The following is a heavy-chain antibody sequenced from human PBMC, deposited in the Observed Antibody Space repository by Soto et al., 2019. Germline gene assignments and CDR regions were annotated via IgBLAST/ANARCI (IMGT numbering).Heavy chain of an antibody. CDR1: GFHFTNPL. J-gene: IGHJ4*02. V-gene: IGHV3-15*01. Sequence: PGVSLRLSCAASGFHFTNPLMSWVRQVPGKGLEWIARVLSKADGGETDYAAPVKDRFTISRDDSRNTLHLQMNSLRTEDTAVYYCTTYDYIWGSDRYRWGYWGQGALVTVSS. D-gene: IGHD3-16*02. CDR2: VLSKADGGET. CDR3: TTYDYIWGSDRYRWGY.